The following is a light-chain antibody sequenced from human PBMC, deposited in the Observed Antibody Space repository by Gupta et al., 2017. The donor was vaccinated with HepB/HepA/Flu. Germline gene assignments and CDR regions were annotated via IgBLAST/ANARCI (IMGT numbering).Light chain of an antibody. CDR2: GAS. CDR3: QQYNAWPLT. Sequence: EIVMTQSPVTLSVSPGERATLSCRASQSVTSKLAWYQQKPGQAPRLLIYGASARATGIPARFSGSGSGTEFTLTISSLQSEDFAVYHCQQYNAWPLTFGQGTRLEIK. J-gene: IGKJ5*01. V-gene: IGKV3-15*01. CDR1: QSVTSK.